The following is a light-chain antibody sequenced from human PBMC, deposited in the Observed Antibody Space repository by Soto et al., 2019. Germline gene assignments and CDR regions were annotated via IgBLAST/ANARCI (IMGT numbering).Light chain of an antibody. J-gene: IGLJ2*01. Sequence: QSVLTQPASVSGSPGQSITISCTGTSSDVGVYDFVSWYQQHPGKAPKLMIYEVSNRPSGVSNRFSGSKYGNTASMTISGLKAEDEADYYCSSYTSSSTVVFGGGTKLTVL. CDR3: SSYTSSSTVV. V-gene: IGLV2-14*01. CDR2: EVS. CDR1: SSDVGVYDF.